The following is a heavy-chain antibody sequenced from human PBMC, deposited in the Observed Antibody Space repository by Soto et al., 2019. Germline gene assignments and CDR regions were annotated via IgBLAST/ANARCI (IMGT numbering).Heavy chain of an antibody. CDR1: GGSISSGGYY. V-gene: IGHV4-31*03. J-gene: IGHJ6*02. D-gene: IGHD6-6*01. CDR3: ARAEYSSSSFYYYYGMDV. CDR2: IYYSGST. Sequence: SETLSLTCTVSGGSISSGGYYWSWIRQHPGKGLEWIGYIYYSGSTYYNPSLKSRVTISVDTSKNQFSLKLSSVTAADTAVYYCARAEYSSSSFYYYYGMDVWGQGTTVTVSS.